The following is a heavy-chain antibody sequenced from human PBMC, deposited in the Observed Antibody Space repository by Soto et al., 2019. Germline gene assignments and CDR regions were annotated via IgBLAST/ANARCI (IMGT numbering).Heavy chain of an antibody. J-gene: IGHJ6*03. Sequence: EVQLLESGGGLVQTGGSLRLSCAASGFTLSSYGMSWVRQAPGKGLEWVSGFSGGGRTTYYADSVKGRFTISRDDFKNTVFLQMNSLRADDTAVHYCANPIGDFWRGSAGPHYLDVWGKGTSVTVS. CDR2: FSGGGRTT. D-gene: IGHD3-3*01. V-gene: IGHV3-23*01. CDR1: GFTLSSYG. CDR3: ANPIGDFWRGSAGPHYLDV.